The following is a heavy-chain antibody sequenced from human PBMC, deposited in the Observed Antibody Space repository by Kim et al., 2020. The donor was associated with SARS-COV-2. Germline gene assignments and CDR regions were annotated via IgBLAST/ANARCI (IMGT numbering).Heavy chain of an antibody. Sequence: GGSLRLSCAASGFTFSSYGMHWVRQAPGKGLEWVAVIWYDGSNKYYADSVKGRFTISRDNSKNTLYLQMNSLRAEDTAVYYCAIEGGVYCSSTSCFIKDAFDIWGQGTMVTVSS. V-gene: IGHV3-33*01. CDR3: AIEGGVYCSSTSCFIKDAFDI. J-gene: IGHJ3*02. CDR1: GFTFSSYG. CDR2: IWYDGSNK. D-gene: IGHD2-2*01.